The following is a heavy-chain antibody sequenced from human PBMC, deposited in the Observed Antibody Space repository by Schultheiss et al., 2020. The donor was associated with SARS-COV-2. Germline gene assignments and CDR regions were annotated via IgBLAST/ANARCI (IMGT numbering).Heavy chain of an antibody. CDR2: INHSGST. CDR1: GGSFSGYY. CDR3: ARAYDSSHFDI. V-gene: IGHV4-34*01. J-gene: IGHJ3*02. Sequence: GSLRLSCAVYGGSFSGYYWSWIRQPPGKGLEWIGEINHSGSTNYNPSLKSRVTISVDTSKNQFSLKLSSVTAADTAVYYCARAYDSSHFDIWGQGTMVTVSS. D-gene: IGHD3-22*01.